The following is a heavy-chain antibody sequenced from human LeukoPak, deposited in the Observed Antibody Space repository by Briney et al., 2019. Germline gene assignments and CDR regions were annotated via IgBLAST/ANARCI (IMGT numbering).Heavy chain of an antibody. D-gene: IGHD5-18*01. CDR2: VYYSGST. Sequence: SETLSLTCTVSGGSISSYYWGWIRQPPGKGLEWIGSVYYSGSTYYNPSLKSRVTISVDTSKNQSSLKVTSVNAADTAVYYCARITAVGYFDSWGQGTLVTVSS. J-gene: IGHJ4*02. CDR3: ARITAVGYFDS. V-gene: IGHV4-39*01. CDR1: GGSISSYY.